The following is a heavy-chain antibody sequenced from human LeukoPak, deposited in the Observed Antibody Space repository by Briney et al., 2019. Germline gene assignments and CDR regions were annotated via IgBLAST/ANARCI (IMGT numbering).Heavy chain of an antibody. CDR1: GFTFSSYG. CDR2: IRYDGSNK. D-gene: IGHD4-23*01. CDR3: ARDPTTVVTLPYYFDF. V-gene: IGHV3-30*02. J-gene: IGHJ4*02. Sequence: GGSLRLSCAASGFTFSSYGMHWVRQAPGKGLEWVAFIRYDGSNKYYADSVKGRFTISRDNSKNTLYLQMNSLRAEDTAVYYCARDPTTVVTLPYYFDFWGQGTLVTVSS.